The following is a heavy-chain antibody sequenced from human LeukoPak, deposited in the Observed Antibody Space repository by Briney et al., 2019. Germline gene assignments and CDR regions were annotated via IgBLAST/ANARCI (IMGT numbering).Heavy chain of an antibody. CDR3: AKGSGYYDSSGSTLYYFDY. Sequence: PGGSLRLPCAASGFTFSSYAMSWVRQAPGKGLEWVSAISGSGGNTYYADSVKGRFTISRDNSKDTLYLQMNSLRAEDTAVYYCAKGSGYYDSSGSTLYYFDYWGQGTLVTVSS. V-gene: IGHV3-23*01. CDR1: GFTFSSYA. D-gene: IGHD3-22*01. J-gene: IGHJ4*02. CDR2: ISGSGGNT.